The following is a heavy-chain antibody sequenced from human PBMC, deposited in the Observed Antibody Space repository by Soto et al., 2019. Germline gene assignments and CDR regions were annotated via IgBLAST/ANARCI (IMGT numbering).Heavy chain of an antibody. D-gene: IGHD2-15*01. CDR3: AKDHFLYCSGGSCYFDY. V-gene: IGHV3-9*01. CDR2: ISWNSGSI. Sequence: VQLVESGGGLVQPGRSLRLSCAASGFTFDDYAMHWVRQAPGKGLEWVSGISWNSGSIGYADSVKGRFTISRDNAKNSLYLQMNSLRAEDTALYYCAKDHFLYCSGGSCYFDYWGQGTLVTVSS. J-gene: IGHJ4*02. CDR1: GFTFDDYA.